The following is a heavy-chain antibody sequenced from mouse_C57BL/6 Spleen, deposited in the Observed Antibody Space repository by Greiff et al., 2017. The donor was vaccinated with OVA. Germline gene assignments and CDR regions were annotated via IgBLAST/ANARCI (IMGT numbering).Heavy chain of an antibody. CDR2: IYPYNGVS. V-gene: IGHV1-31*01. CDR1: GYSFTGYY. CDR3: ASMITTVVGY. D-gene: IGHD1-1*01. J-gene: IGHJ2*01. Sequence: DVKLVESGPELVKPGASVKISCKASGYSFTGYYMHWVKQSHGNILDWIGYIYPYNGVSSYNQKFKGKATLTVDKSSSTAYMELRSLTSEDSAVYYCASMITTVVGYWGQGTTLTVSS.